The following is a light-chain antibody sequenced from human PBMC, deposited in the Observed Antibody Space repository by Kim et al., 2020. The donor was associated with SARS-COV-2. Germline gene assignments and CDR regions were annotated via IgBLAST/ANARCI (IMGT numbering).Light chain of an antibody. CDR1: QTIDMNL. V-gene: IGKV3-20*01. J-gene: IGKJ1*01. Sequence: EIVLTQSPGTVSLSPGERVTLSCRASQTIDMNLLSWYQQKPGQAPRLLIYGTNTRATGIPDRFRSRWSGTDFTLTISRLEPEDFAIYYCQQYESSSWTFGQWTKVDIK. CDR3: QQYESSSWT. CDR2: GTN.